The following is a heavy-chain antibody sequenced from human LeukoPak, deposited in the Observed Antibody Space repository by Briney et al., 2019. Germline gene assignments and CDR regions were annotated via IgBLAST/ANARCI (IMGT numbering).Heavy chain of an antibody. CDR1: RFNLSAYT. CDR3: ARKLAGIAARLYYYGMDV. J-gene: IGHJ6*02. Sequence: GGSLRLSCAASRFNLSAYTMNWVRQAPGKGLEWVAVISYDGSNKYYADSVKGRFTISRDNSKNTLYLQMNSLRAEDTAVYYCARKLAGIAARLYYYGMDVWGQGTTVTVSS. D-gene: IGHD6-6*01. CDR2: ISYDGSNK. V-gene: IGHV3-30-3*01.